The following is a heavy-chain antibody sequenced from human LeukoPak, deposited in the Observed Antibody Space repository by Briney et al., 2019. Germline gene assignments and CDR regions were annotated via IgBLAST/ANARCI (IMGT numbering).Heavy chain of an antibody. CDR3: AKDPSDYVGAFDI. CDR1: GFTFSNYA. CDR2: ISGSGVST. D-gene: IGHD4-23*01. Sequence: GGSLRLSCAASGFTFSNYAMSWVRQAPGKGLEWVSSISGSGVSTYYADSVKGRFTIPRDNSRNTLSLQMNSLRAEDTAVYYCAKDPSDYVGAFDIWGQGTMVSVSS. V-gene: IGHV3-23*01. J-gene: IGHJ3*02.